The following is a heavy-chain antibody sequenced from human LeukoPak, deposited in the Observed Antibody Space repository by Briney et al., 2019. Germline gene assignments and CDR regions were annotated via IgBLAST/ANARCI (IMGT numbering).Heavy chain of an antibody. CDR1: GFTFSDYY. CDR3: AREGYTGNFDY. D-gene: IGHD2-2*02. V-gene: IGHV3-11*05. CDR2: ISSSSSYT. Sequence: PGGSLRLSCAASGFTFSDYYMSWLRQAPGKGLEWVSYISSSSSYTNYADSVKGRFTISRDNAKNSLYLQMNSLRAEDTAVYYCAREGYTGNFDYWGQGTLVTVSS. J-gene: IGHJ4*02.